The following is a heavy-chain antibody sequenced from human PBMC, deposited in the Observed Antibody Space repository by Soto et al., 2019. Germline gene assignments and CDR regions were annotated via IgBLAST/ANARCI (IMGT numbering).Heavy chain of an antibody. D-gene: IGHD3-3*01. J-gene: IGHJ4*02. V-gene: IGHV4-59*01. CDR3: ARDLSDYDFWSGRGAPFYFDY. Sequence: SETLSLTCTVSGFTISPYDWSWIRQPPGKGLEWIGYIYYSGSTNYNFSLQSRVTMSVDSPKNQFSLKLSSVTAADTAVYYCARDLSDYDFWSGRGAPFYFDYWGQGALVTSPQ. CDR1: GFTISPYD. CDR2: IYYSGST.